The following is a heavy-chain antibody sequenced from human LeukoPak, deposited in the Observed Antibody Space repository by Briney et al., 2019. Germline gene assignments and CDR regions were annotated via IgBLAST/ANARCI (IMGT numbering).Heavy chain of an antibody. CDR3: ARGFGYYDVLTAF. CDR2: IYYSGST. J-gene: IGHJ4*02. CDR1: GGSMRDNY. Sequence: PSETLSLTCAVSGGSMRDNYWSWIRQPPGKGLEWIGNIYYSGSTNYNPSLRSRVTISVDTSKNQFSLKVRSVTAADTAVYYCARGFGYYDVLTAFWGQGTLVTVSS. V-gene: IGHV4-59*01. D-gene: IGHD3-9*01.